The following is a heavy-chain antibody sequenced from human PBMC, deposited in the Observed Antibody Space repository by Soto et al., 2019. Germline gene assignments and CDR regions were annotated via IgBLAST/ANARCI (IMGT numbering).Heavy chain of an antibody. V-gene: IGHV1-2*02. CDR1: GYTFTGYF. Sequence: GAPVKLSCKPCGYTFTGYFFPWVRQAPAQGLEWMGCLNPNSGDTSYAQKFQGRVAMTRAPSVITAHRELNRLRSDGTAVYCCAREPSRAGQRWNGPYNWFDPWG. D-gene: IGHD1-1*01. J-gene: IGHJ5*02. CDR3: AREPSRAGQRWNGPYNWFDP. CDR2: LNPNSGDT.